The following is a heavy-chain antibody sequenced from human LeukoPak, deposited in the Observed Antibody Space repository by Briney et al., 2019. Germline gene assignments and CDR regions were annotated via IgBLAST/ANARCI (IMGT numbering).Heavy chain of an antibody. V-gene: IGHV3-33*01. CDR1: GFTFSSYG. J-gene: IGHJ4*02. Sequence: PGRSLRLSCAASGFTFSSYGMHWVRQAPGKGLEWVAVIWYDGSNKYYADSVKGRFTISRDNSKNTLYLQMNSLRAEDTAVYYCARDVGEWQQLDYWGQGTLVTVSS. D-gene: IGHD3-16*01. CDR3: ARDVGEWQQLDY. CDR2: IWYDGSNK.